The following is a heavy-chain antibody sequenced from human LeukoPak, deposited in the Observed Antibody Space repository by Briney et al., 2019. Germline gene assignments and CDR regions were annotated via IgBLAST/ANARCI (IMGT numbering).Heavy chain of an antibody. CDR2: ISSSSTYI. CDR1: AFTFSSYS. CDR3: VSSVGGTNFDY. J-gene: IGHJ4*02. Sequence: PGGSLRLSCAASAFTFSSYSMNWVRQAPGKGLEWVSSISSSSTYIYYADSVKGRFTISRDNAKNSLYLQMNSLRAEDTAVYYCVSSVGGTNFDYWGQGTLVTVSS. V-gene: IGHV3-21*01. D-gene: IGHD1-26*01.